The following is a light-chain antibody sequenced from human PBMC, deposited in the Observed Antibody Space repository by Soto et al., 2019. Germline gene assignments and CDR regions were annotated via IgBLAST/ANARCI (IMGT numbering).Light chain of an antibody. Sequence: DIVMTQSPDSLAVSLPGRATISCNSSPRALYSYYTKNQLAWYQQKPGQPPKLVIYWASTRESGGPDRFSGSGSGKEFTLTRSSLQAEDVAGYYCYQYISTPPTLVRVTKLEIK. CDR3: YQYISTPPT. V-gene: IGKV4-1*01. CDR2: WAS. CDR1: PRALYSYYTKNQ. J-gene: IGKJ4*01.